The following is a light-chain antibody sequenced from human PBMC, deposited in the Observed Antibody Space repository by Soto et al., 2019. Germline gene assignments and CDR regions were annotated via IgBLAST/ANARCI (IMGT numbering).Light chain of an antibody. V-gene: IGLV1-44*01. CDR2: SNN. CDR1: SSNIGSNT. Sequence: QPVLTQPPSASGTPVQRVTIACSVSSSNIGSNTVNWYQQLPGTAHKLLIYSNNQRPSGVPDRFSGSKSGTSASLAISELQAEDEADYYCAAWDDSLNGSVVFGGGTKLTVL. J-gene: IGLJ2*01. CDR3: AAWDDSLNGSVV.